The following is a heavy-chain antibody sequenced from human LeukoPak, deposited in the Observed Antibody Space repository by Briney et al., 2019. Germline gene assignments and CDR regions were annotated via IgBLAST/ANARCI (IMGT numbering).Heavy chain of an antibody. CDR1: GFTFSSYA. D-gene: IGHD3-22*01. V-gene: IGHV3-23*01. Sequence: PGGSLRPSCAASGFTFSSYATTWVRQAPGKGLEWVSGISGSGGSTYYADSVKGRFTISRDNSKNTLYLQMNSLRAGDTAVYYCAKGGRWDYYDSSHWGQGTMVTVSS. CDR2: ISGSGGST. CDR3: AKGGRWDYYDSSH. J-gene: IGHJ3*01.